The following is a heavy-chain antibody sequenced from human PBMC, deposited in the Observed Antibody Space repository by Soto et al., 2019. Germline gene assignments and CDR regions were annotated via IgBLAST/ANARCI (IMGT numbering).Heavy chain of an antibody. CDR1: GFTFSSYG. D-gene: IGHD2-15*01. CDR3: ARGGDIVVVVAATGDAFDI. V-gene: IGHV3-33*01. J-gene: IGHJ3*02. Sequence: QVQLVESGGGVVQPGRSLRLSCAASGFTFSSYGMHWVRQAPGKGLEWVAVIWYDGSNKYYADSVKGRFTISRDNSKNPLYLQMNSLRAEDTAVYYCARGGDIVVVVAATGDAFDIWGQGTMVTVSS. CDR2: IWYDGSNK.